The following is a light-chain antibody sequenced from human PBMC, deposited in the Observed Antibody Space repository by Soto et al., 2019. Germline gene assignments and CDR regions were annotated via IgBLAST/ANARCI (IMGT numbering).Light chain of an antibody. CDR2: GNS. J-gene: IGLJ2*01. CDR3: QSYDSSLSGFVV. Sequence: QSVLTQPTSVSGAPGQRVTISCTGSSSNIGAGYDVHWYQQLPGTAPKLLIYGNSHRPSGVPDRFSGSKSGTSASLAITGLQAEDEADYYCQSYDSSLSGFVVFGGGTKLTVL. V-gene: IGLV1-40*01. CDR1: SSNIGAGYD.